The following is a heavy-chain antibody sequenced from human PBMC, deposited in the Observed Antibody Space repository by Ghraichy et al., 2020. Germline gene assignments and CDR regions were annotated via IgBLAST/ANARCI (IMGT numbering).Heavy chain of an antibody. J-gene: IGHJ5*02. D-gene: IGHD4-17*01. CDR3: AKDHKGYGTVDP. V-gene: IGHV1-18*01. CDR2: ISAYNGNT. Sequence: WISAYNGNTNCAQKLQGRVTITTDTSTSTDYMELRSLRSDDTAVYYCAKDHKGYGTVDPWGQGTLVTVSS.